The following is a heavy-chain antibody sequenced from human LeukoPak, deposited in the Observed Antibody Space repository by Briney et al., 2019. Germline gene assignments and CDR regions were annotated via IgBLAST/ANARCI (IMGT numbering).Heavy chain of an antibody. CDR1: GGSISSSSYY. D-gene: IGHD5-18*01. Sequence: SETLSLTCTVSGGSISSSSYYWGWIRQPPGKGLEWIGSTYYSGSTYYNPSLKSRVTISVDTSKNQFSLKLSSVTAADTAVYYCARSGYSYGYGADYWGQGTLVTVSS. CDR3: ARSGYSYGYGADY. V-gene: IGHV4-39*07. CDR2: TYYSGST. J-gene: IGHJ4*02.